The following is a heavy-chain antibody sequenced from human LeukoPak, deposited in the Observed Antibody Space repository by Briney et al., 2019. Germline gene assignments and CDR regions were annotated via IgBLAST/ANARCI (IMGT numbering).Heavy chain of an antibody. CDR2: ISCDANTK. D-gene: IGHD2-15*01. CDR1: GFIFSNYA. CDR3: ARYAWSLGPAPGTPLFDY. V-gene: IGHV3-30-3*01. Sequence: PGRSLRLSCAASGFIFSNYAMHWVRQTPGKGLEWVALISCDANTKYYAGSVKGQFTISRDNSKDTLYLQMNSLRAEDTAVYYCARYAWSLGPAPGTPLFDYWGQGTLVTVSS. J-gene: IGHJ4*02.